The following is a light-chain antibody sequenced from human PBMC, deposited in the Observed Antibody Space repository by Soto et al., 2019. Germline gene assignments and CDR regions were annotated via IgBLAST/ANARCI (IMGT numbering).Light chain of an antibody. CDR2: RAS. CDR1: QHVSSN. Sequence: EIEMTQSPATLSVSPGGSATLSCRASQHVSSNFAWYRQKPGQAPTLLIYRASTRDTGIPARFSGSGSGTEFTLTISSLQSEDFAVYYCQQYNNWPYTFGQGTKLEIK. J-gene: IGKJ2*01. CDR3: QQYNNWPYT. V-gene: IGKV3-15*01.